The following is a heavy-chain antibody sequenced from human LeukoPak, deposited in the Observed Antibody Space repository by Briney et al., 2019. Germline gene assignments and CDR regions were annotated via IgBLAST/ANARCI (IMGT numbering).Heavy chain of an antibody. V-gene: IGHV3-48*01. D-gene: IGHD4-17*01. J-gene: IGHJ4*02. CDR3: AGYGDYPY. Sequence: GGSLRLSCAASGFTFSTYDMHWVRQAPGEGLEWVSYFGNSGTIYYADSVKGRFTISRDNAKNSLYLQMNCLRVEDTAVYYCAGYGDYPYWGRGTLVSVSS. CDR1: GFTFSTYD. CDR2: FGNSGTI.